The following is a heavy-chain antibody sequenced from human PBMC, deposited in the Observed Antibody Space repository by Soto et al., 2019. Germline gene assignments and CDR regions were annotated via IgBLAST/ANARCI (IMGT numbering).Heavy chain of an antibody. V-gene: IGHV2-5*02. D-gene: IGHD4-17*01. CDR1: GFSLSTSGVG. CDR2: IYWDDDK. Sequence: QITLKESGPTLVKPTQTLTLTCTFSGFSLSTSGVGVGWIRQPPGKALEWLALIYWDDDKRYTPSLKSRLTITKDISKNQVVLTMTNMDPVDTARYYCTRVMTTVTKEWGRGTLVTVSS. CDR3: TRVMTTVTKE. J-gene: IGHJ4*02.